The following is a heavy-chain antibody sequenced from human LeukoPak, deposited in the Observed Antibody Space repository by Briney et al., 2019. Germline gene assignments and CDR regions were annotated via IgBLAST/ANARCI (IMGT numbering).Heavy chain of an antibody. D-gene: IGHD1-26*01. J-gene: IGHJ4*02. Sequence: GGSLRLSCAASGFTFSSYGMHWVRQAPGKGLEWVAFIRYDGSNKYYADSVRGRFTISRDNSKNTLYLQMNSLRAEDTAVYYCAKNEERLMDYWGQGTLVTVSS. CDR2: IRYDGSNK. V-gene: IGHV3-30*02. CDR3: AKNEERLMDY. CDR1: GFTFSSYG.